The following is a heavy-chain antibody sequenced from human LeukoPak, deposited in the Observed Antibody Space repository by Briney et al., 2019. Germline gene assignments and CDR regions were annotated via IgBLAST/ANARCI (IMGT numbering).Heavy chain of an antibody. CDR3: ARASITMVRGVIITSHFDY. V-gene: IGHV4-34*01. Sequence: SETLSLTCALYGRSFSGYYWSWIRQPPGKGLEWIGEINHIGSTNYNPSLKSRVTMSVDTSKNQFSLKLSSVTAADTAVYYCARASITMVRGVIITSHFDYWGQGTLVTVSS. CDR2: INHIGST. J-gene: IGHJ4*02. D-gene: IGHD3-10*01. CDR1: GRSFSGYY.